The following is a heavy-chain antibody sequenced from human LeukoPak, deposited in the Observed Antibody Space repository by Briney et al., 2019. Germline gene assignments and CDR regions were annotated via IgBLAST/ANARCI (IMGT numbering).Heavy chain of an antibody. D-gene: IGHD6-19*01. J-gene: IGHJ3*02. Sequence: SVKLSCKASGYTFTSYYMHWVRHAPGPGLEWMGIINPSGGSTSYAQKVQGRVTMTRDTSTSTVSMELSSLRSEDTAVYYCARVGSGMRDAFDIWGQGTMVTVSS. CDR3: ARVGSGMRDAFDI. CDR2: INPSGGST. CDR1: GYTFTSYY. V-gene: IGHV1-46*01.